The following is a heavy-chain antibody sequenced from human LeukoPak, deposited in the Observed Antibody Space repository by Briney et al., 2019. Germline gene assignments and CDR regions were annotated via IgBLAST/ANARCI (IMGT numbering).Heavy chain of an antibody. D-gene: IGHD6-6*01. Sequence: GGSLRLSCAASGFTFSSYAMSWVRQAPGKGLEWVSAISGSGGSTYYADSVKGRFTISRDNSKNTLYLQMNSLRAEDTAVYYCAKVKLSIAARAYYFDYWGQGTLVTVSS. V-gene: IGHV3-23*01. CDR2: ISGSGGST. CDR1: GFTFSSYA. J-gene: IGHJ4*02. CDR3: AKVKLSIAARAYYFDY.